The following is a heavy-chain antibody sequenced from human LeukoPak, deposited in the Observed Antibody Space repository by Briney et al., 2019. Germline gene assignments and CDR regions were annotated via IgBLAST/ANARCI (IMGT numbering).Heavy chain of an antibody. CDR1: GFTFSSYA. CDR3: AKVRRMASIPAGAFDI. V-gene: IGHV3-23*01. Sequence: GGSLRLSCAVSGFTFSSYAMFWVRQAPGKGLECVPSISGSGGSTYYTDSVKGRFTISRDNSKNTLYLQMNSLRAEDTAVYYCAKVRRMASIPAGAFDIWGQGTMVAVSS. CDR2: ISGSGGST. D-gene: IGHD5-24*01. J-gene: IGHJ3*02.